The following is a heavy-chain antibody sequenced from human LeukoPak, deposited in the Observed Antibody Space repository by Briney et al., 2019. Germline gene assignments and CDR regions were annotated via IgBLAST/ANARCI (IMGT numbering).Heavy chain of an antibody. V-gene: IGHV1-2*02. Sequence: ASVKVSCKGSGYTFTNYYMHWLRQAPGQGLEWMGWINPNSGGTNYAQKFQGRVTMTRDTSISTAYMELSRLRSDDTAVYYCARLSGSPKLGYWGQGTLVTVSS. CDR2: INPNSGGT. CDR1: GYTFTNYY. J-gene: IGHJ4*02. D-gene: IGHD3-16*02. CDR3: ARLSGSPKLGY.